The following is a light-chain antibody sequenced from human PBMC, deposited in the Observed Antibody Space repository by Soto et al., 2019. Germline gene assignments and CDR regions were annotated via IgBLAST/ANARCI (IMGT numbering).Light chain of an antibody. CDR1: QSVSSSY. Sequence: EIVLTQYPGTLSLSPGERATLSCRASQSVSSSYLAWYQQKPGQAPRLLIYGASSRATGIPDRFSGSGSGTDFTLTISRLEPEDCAVYYCQQYGSSLFTFGPGTKVDIK. V-gene: IGKV3-20*01. CDR2: GAS. CDR3: QQYGSSLFT. J-gene: IGKJ3*01.